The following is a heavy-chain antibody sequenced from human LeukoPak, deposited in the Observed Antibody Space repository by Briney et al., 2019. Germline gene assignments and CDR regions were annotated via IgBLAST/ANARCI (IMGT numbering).Heavy chain of an antibody. Sequence: GASVKVSCKASGYTFTSYDINWVRQAPGQGLERMGWMNPNSGNTGYAQKFQGRVTMTRYTSISTAYMELSSLRSEDTAVYYCARLNPASYYYYYYGMDVWGQGTTVTVSS. V-gene: IGHV1-8*01. J-gene: IGHJ6*02. CDR1: GYTFTSYD. CDR3: ARLNPASYYYYYYGMDV. D-gene: IGHD6-6*01. CDR2: MNPNSGNT.